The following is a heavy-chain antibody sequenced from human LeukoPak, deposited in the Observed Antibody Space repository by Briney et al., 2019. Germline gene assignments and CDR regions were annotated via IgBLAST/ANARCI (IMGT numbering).Heavy chain of an antibody. CDR1: RFTFSSYG. Sequence: PGRSLRLSCAASRFTFSSYGMHWVRQAPGKGLEWVAVISYDGSNKYYADSVKGRFTISRDNSKNTLYLQMNSLRAEDTAVYYCARYLGYCSGGSCYIDYYYYYGMDVWGQGTTVTVSS. D-gene: IGHD2-15*01. CDR2: ISYDGSNK. CDR3: ARYLGYCSGGSCYIDYYYYYGMDV. V-gene: IGHV3-30*03. J-gene: IGHJ6*02.